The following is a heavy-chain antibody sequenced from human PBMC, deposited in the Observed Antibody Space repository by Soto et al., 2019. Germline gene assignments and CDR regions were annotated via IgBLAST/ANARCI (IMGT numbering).Heavy chain of an antibody. V-gene: IGHV3-74*01. J-gene: IGHJ6*02. Sequence: GGSLRLSCAASGFTFSSYWMLWVRQVPGKGLVWVSRINSDGSSTTYADSVKGRFTISRDNAKNTLYLQMNSLRAEDTAVYYCARGSGVRGATPYYYYAMDVWGQGTTVTVSS. CDR2: INSDGSST. D-gene: IGHD3-10*01. CDR3: ARGSGVRGATPYYYYAMDV. CDR1: GFTFSSYW.